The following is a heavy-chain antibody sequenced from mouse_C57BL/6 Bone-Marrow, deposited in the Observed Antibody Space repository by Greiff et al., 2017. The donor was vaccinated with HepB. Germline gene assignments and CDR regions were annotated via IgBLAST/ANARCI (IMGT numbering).Heavy chain of an antibody. Sequence: EVQLQQSGPVLVKPGASVKMSCKASGYTFTDYYMNWVKQSHGKSLEWIGVINPYNGGTSYNQKFKGKATLTVDKSSSTAYMELNSLTSEDSAVYYCARPPYYYGSPYFDYWGLGTTLTVSS. CDR3: ARPPYYYGSPYFDY. CDR1: GYTFTDYY. D-gene: IGHD1-1*01. J-gene: IGHJ2*01. V-gene: IGHV1-19*01. CDR2: INPYNGGT.